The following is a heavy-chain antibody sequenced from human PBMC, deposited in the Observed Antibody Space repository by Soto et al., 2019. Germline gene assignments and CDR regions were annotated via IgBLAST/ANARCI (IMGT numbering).Heavy chain of an antibody. D-gene: IGHD6-19*01. CDR2: ISGSDGST. CDR1: GFTFSNYA. V-gene: IGHV3-23*01. CDR3: SKESLFSGWYVGDALDI. Sequence: EVQLLESGGGLVQPGGSLRLSCVASGFTFSNYAMNWVRQAPGKGLEWVSAISGSDGSTYYADSVKGRFTISRDNSKNTLYLQMRSLRAEDTAIYYCSKESLFSGWYVGDALDIWGQGTMVTVSS. J-gene: IGHJ3*02.